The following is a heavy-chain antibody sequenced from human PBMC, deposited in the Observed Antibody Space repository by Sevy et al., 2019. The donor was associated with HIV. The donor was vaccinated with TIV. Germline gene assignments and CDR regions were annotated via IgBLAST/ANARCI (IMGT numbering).Heavy chain of an antibody. CDR2: IYYSGST. D-gene: IGHD6-13*01. V-gene: IGHV4-59*08. CDR3: ARQVAAAGSFHFDY. Sequence: SETLSLTCTVSGGSISNYYWSWIRQPPGKGLAWIGYIYYSGSTQYDPSLKSRVIISLDTSKNQFSLKLTSVTAADTAMYYCARQVAAAGSFHFDYWGQGTLVTVSS. CDR1: GGSISNYY. J-gene: IGHJ4*02.